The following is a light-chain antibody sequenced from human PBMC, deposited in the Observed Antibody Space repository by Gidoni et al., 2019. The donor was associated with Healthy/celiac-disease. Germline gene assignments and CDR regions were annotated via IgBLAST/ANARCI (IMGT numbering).Light chain of an antibody. CDR3: QQYNNWPLYT. CDR2: GAS. V-gene: IGKV3-15*01. CDR1: QSVSSN. Sequence: EILLTQSPATLSVSPGERATLSCRASQSVSSNLAWYQQKPGQAPRLLIYGASTRATGIPARFSGSGSGTEFNLTISSLQSEDFAVYYCQQYNNWPLYTFGQGTKLEIK. J-gene: IGKJ2*01.